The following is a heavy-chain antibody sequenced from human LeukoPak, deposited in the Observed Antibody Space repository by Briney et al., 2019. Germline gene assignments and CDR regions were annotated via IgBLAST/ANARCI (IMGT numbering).Heavy chain of an antibody. J-gene: IGHJ5*02. Sequence: SETLSLTCAVSGGSISSGGYYWSWIRQPPGKGLEWIGYIYYSGSTNYNPSLKSRVTISVDTSKNQFSLKLSSVTAADTAVYYCARGEAAVEWFDPWGQGTLVTVSS. V-gene: IGHV4-61*08. CDR2: IYYSGST. D-gene: IGHD6-13*01. CDR1: GGSISSGGYY. CDR3: ARGEAAVEWFDP.